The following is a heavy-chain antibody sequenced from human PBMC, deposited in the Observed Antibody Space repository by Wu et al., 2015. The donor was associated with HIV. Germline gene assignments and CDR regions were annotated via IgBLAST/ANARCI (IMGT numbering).Heavy chain of an antibody. CDR3: ARGGAIRGYSYGWNWGSQYYMDV. Sequence: QVQLVQSGAEVKKPGASVKVSCKASGYTFTGYYMHWVRQAPGQGLEWMGWINPNSGGTNYAQKFQGRVTMTRDTSISTAYMELSRLRSDDTAVYYCARGGAIRGYSYGWNWGSQYYMDVWGKGTTVTVSS. J-gene: IGHJ6*03. V-gene: IGHV1-2*02. CDR1: GYTFTGYY. CDR2: INPNSGGT. D-gene: IGHD5-18*01.